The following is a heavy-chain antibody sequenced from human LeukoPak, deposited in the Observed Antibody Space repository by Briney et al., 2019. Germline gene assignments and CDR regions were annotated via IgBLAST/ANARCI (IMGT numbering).Heavy chain of an antibody. Sequence: GGSLRLSCAASGFTFSSYWMSWVRQAPGKGLEWVANIKQDGNEKFYVDSVKGRFTISRDNAKNSVYLQMNSLRVEDTAVYFCARDYIGGWNDHWGQGTLVTVSS. V-gene: IGHV3-7*01. CDR3: ARDYIGGWNDH. J-gene: IGHJ4*02. CDR2: IKQDGNEK. CDR1: GFTFSSYW. D-gene: IGHD3-16*01.